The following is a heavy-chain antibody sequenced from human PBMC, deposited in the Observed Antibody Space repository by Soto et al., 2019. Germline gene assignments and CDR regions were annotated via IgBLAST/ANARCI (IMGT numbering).Heavy chain of an antibody. CDR1: GYTFTGYY. CDR2: INPNSGGT. V-gene: IGHV1-2*02. D-gene: IGHD3-22*01. Sequence: GASVKVSCKVSGYTFTGYYMHWVRQAPGQGLEWMGWINPNSGGTNYAQKFQGRVTMTRDTSISTAYMELSRLRSDDTAVYYCARDWHYYDSSGYYYDAFDIWGQGTMVTVSS. CDR3: ARDWHYYDSSGYYYDAFDI. J-gene: IGHJ3*02.